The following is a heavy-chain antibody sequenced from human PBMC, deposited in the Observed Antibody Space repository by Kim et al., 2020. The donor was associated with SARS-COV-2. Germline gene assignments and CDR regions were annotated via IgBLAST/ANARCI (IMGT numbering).Heavy chain of an antibody. D-gene: IGHD1-26*01. CDR3: ARDSTAVGARDYYYYYGMDV. CDR1: GGSISSSSYY. CDR2: IYYSGST. Sequence: SETLSLTCTVSGGSISSSSYYWGWIRQPPGKGLELIGSIYYSGSTYYNPSLKSRVTISVDTSKNQFSLKLSSVTAADTAVYYCARDSTAVGARDYYYYYGMDVWGQGTTVTVSS. V-gene: IGHV4-39*07. J-gene: IGHJ6*02.